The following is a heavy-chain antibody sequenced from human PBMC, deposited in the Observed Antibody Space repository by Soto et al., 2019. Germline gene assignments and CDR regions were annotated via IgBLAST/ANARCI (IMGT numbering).Heavy chain of an antibody. J-gene: IGHJ4*02. CDR2: ITSGSDYV. V-gene: IGHV3-21*02. CDR3: ARVDVYTFPSHC. D-gene: IGHD3-16*01. Sequence: EVQLVESGGGLVKPGGSLRLSCVASGFTFSAYSMSWVRQAPGKGLEWVSSITSGSDYVYYADSLEGRFTIATDNSQNSLLLQMHTLRAEDTSFYYWARVDVYTFPSHCWGQGTLVTVAS. CDR1: GFTFSAYS.